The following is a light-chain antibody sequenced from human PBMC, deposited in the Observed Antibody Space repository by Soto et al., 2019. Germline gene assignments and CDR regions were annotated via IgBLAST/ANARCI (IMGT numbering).Light chain of an antibody. J-gene: IGKJ1*01. CDR3: QQYNNWPRT. Sequence: IVMTQSPATLSVSAGERATLSCRASQSVRSNLAWYQQKPGQAPRLLIYGASTRATGIPARFSGSGSGTEFTLTISSLQSEDFAVYYCQQYNNWPRTFGQETKVEIK. CDR1: QSVRSN. V-gene: IGKV3-15*01. CDR2: GAS.